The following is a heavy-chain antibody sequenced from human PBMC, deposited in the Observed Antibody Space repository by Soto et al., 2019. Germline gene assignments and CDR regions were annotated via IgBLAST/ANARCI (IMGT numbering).Heavy chain of an antibody. Sequence: QVRLVQSGAEVKKPGSWVRASCKAPGGTLGNYAITWLGLAPGQGLEWLGGIIPVFGTVNYAQKFQGRVTITADESTSTAYMELNRLRSEDTAVYYCARDNPYTNSFGNWFDPWGQGTLVIVS. V-gene: IGHV1-69*01. D-gene: IGHD6-13*01. CDR3: ARDNPYTNSFGNWFDP. CDR2: IIPVFGTV. CDR1: GGTLGNYA. J-gene: IGHJ5*02.